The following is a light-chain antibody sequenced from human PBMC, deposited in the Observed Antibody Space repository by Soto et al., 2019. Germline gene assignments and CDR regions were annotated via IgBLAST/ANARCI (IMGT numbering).Light chain of an antibody. CDR2: DAS. Sequence: EIVLTQSPATLSLSPGERATLSCRASQSVSSYLAWYQQKPGQAPRLLIYDASNRATGIPARFSGSGSGTDFTLTISSLEPEDFAVYYCQQRSNWITCG. CDR1: QSVSSY. CDR3: QQRSNWIT. J-gene: IGKJ5*01. V-gene: IGKV3-11*01.